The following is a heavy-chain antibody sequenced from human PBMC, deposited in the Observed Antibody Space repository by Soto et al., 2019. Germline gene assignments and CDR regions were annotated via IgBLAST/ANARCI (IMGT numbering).Heavy chain of an antibody. D-gene: IGHD1-1*01. J-gene: IGHJ4*02. CDR2: ISYDGINK. CDR3: AKSVYNWNDGFFDY. V-gene: IGHV3-30*18. CDR1: GFTFSSYG. Sequence: QVQLVESGAGVVQPGRSLRLSCAASGFTFSSYGMHWVRQAPGKGLEWVAVISYDGINKYYADSVKGRFTISRDNSKNTLYLRMNSLRAEDTAVYYCAKSVYNWNDGFFDYWGQGTLVTVSS.